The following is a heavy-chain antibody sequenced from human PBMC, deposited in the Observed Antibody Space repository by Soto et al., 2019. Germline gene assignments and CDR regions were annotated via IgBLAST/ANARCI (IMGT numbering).Heavy chain of an antibody. V-gene: IGHV3-23*01. CDR2: ISNSFSDGNT. CDR1: GFTFSNYA. CDR3: AKVFSPEGGNYFDY. J-gene: IGHJ4*02. Sequence: GGSLRLSCAASGFTFSNYAMNWVRQAPGKGLEWVSAISNSFSDGNTHYADSVKGRFTISRDNDKNTVFLEMNSLRAEDTAVYYCAKVFSPEGGNYFDYWGQGTLVTVSS.